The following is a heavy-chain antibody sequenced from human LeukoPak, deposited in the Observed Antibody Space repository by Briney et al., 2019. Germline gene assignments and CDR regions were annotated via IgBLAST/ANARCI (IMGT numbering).Heavy chain of an antibody. CDR2: ISAYNGNT. Sequence: ASVKVSCKASGYTFTSYGISWVRQAPEQGLEWVGWISAYNGNTNYAQKLQGRVTMTTDTSTSTAYMELRSLRSDDTALYYCARVVILEQQLPYFDYWGQGTLVTVSS. J-gene: IGHJ4*02. D-gene: IGHD6-13*01. CDR1: GYTFTSYG. V-gene: IGHV1-18*01. CDR3: ARVVILEQQLPYFDY.